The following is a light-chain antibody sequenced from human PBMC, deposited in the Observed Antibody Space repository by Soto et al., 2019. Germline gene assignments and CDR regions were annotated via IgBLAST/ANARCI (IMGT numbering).Light chain of an antibody. CDR2: KAS. J-gene: IGKJ2*01. CDR3: QQYSCYSPYT. V-gene: IGKV1-5*03. CDR1: QSISSW. Sequence: DIQMTQSPSTLSASVGDRVTITCRASQSISSWLAWYLQKPGKAPKLLIYKASTLQDGVPSRFSGSGAGTEFTLTISSLQPDDFATYYCQQYSCYSPYTFGQGTKLEIK.